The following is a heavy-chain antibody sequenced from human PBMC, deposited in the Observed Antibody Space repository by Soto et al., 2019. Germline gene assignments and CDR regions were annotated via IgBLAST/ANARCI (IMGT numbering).Heavy chain of an antibody. Sequence: EAQLVESGGGLVQPGGSLRLSCAASGFIFNSYWMSWVRQAPGKGLEWVANRKQDGRDKYYVDSVKGRFTISRDNAKNPLYLQTNSLRAEDTAVYYCATSTVGHDAFDIWGQGTMVTVSS. CDR1: GFIFNSYW. J-gene: IGHJ3*02. D-gene: IGHD1-26*01. CDR2: RKQDGRDK. V-gene: IGHV3-7*01. CDR3: ATSTVGHDAFDI.